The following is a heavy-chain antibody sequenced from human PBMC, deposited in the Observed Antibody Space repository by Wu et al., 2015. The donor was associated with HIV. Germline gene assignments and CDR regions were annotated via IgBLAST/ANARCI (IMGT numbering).Heavy chain of an antibody. CDR1: GYTFTGYY. D-gene: IGHD2-2*02. CDR2: INPNSGGT. CDR3: ARGTKRGYQLLYSPFDY. Sequence: QVQLVQSGAEVKKPGASVKVSCKASGYTFTGYYMHWVRQAPGQGLEWMGWINPNSGGTNYAQKFQGRVTMTRDTSISTAYMELSRLRSDDTAVYYCARGTKRGYQLLYSPFDYWGQGTLVTVSS. V-gene: IGHV1-2*02. J-gene: IGHJ4*02.